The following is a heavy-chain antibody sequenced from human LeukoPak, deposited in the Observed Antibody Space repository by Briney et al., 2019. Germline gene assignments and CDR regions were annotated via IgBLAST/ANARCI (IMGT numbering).Heavy chain of an antibody. CDR1: GGSFSGYY. CDR2: INDSGST. Sequence: PSETLSLTCAFYGGSFSGYYWSWIRQPPGKGLEWIGEINDSGSTNYNPPLKSRVTISVDTSKKQFSLKLNSVTAADTAVYYCARGPGLYYYYYYYMDVWGKGTTVTISS. D-gene: IGHD4/OR15-4a*01. CDR3: ARGPGLYYYYYYYMDV. J-gene: IGHJ6*03. V-gene: IGHV4-34*01.